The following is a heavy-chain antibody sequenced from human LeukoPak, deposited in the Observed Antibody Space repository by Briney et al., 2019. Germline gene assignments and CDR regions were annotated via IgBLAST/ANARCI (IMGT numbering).Heavy chain of an antibody. Sequence: TGGSLRLSCAASGFTFSTYSMSWVRQAPGKGLEWVSDISGSGASTYSADSVKGRFTISRDNPKNTLYLQMNSLRTEDTAVYFCAKRVGNDVFDIWGQGTMVTVSS. CDR1: GFTFSTYS. CDR2: ISGSGAST. V-gene: IGHV3-23*01. CDR3: AKRVGNDVFDI. J-gene: IGHJ3*02. D-gene: IGHD1-26*01.